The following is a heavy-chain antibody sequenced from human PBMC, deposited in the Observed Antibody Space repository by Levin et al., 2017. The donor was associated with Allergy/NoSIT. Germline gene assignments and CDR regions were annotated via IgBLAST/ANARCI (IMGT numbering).Heavy chain of an antibody. J-gene: IGHJ4*02. CDR2: ISGSGGST. Sequence: TGGSLRLSCAASGFTFSSYAMSWVRQAPGKGLEWVSAISGSGGSTYYADSVKGRFTISRDNSKNTLYLQMNSLRAEDTAVYYCAKDWLGAAGTYSPLDYWGQGTLVTVSS. V-gene: IGHV3-23*01. D-gene: IGHD6-13*01. CDR3: AKDWLGAAGTYSPLDY. CDR1: GFTFSSYA.